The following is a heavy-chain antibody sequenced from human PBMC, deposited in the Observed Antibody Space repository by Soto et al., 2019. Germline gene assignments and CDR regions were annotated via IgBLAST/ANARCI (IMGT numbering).Heavy chain of an antibody. J-gene: IGHJ4*02. CDR3: ARVRLLSFMGSGSPGFDY. CDR2: ISAYNGNT. V-gene: IGHV1-18*01. Sequence: QVQLVQSGAEVKKPGASVKVSCKASGYTFTSYGISWVRQAPGQGLEWMGWISAYNGNTNYAQKLQGRVTLTTDTSTSTAYMELRSVRSYDTAVYYCARVRLLSFMGSGSPGFDYWGQGTLVTVSS. D-gene: IGHD3-10*01. CDR1: GYTFTSYG.